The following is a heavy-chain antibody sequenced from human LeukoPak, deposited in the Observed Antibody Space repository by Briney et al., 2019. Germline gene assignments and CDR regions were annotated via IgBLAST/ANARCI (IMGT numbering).Heavy chain of an antibody. D-gene: IGHD2-21*02. CDR3: ARGKTMVYCGGDCYRFDN. Sequence: ASVKVSCKASGYTFTSYYMHWVRQAPGQGLEWMGIINPSGGSTSYAQKFQGRVTMTRDMSTSTVYMELSRLRSEDTAVYYCARGKTMVYCGGDCYRFDNWGQGTLVTVSS. CDR2: INPSGGST. V-gene: IGHV1-46*01. J-gene: IGHJ4*02. CDR1: GYTFTSYY.